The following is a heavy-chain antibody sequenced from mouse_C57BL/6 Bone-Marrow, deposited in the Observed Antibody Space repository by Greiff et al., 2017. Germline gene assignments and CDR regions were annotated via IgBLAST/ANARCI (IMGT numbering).Heavy chain of an antibody. V-gene: IGHV15-2*01. Sequence: VKLQESGSELRSPGSSVKLSCKDFDSEVFPIAYMSWVRQKPGHGFEWIGGILPSIGRTIYGEKFEDKATLDADTLSNTAYLELNSLTSEDSAIYYCARWGYYGSSYPWYFDVWGTGTTVTVSS. CDR3: ARWGYYGSSYPWYFDV. CDR1: DSEVFPIAY. CDR2: ILPSIGRT. J-gene: IGHJ1*03. D-gene: IGHD1-1*01.